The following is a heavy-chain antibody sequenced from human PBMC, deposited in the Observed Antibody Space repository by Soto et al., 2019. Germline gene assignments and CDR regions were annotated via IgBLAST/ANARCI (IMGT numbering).Heavy chain of an antibody. V-gene: IGHV3-23*01. D-gene: IGHD3-3*01. Sequence: HPGGSLRLSCAASGFTFSSYAMSWVRQAPGKGLEWVSAISGSGGSTYYADSVKGRFTISRDNSKNTLYLQMNSLRAEDTAVYYCAKILGWSGYYTGGIDYWGQGTLVTVSS. CDR2: ISGSGGST. CDR3: AKILGWSGYYTGGIDY. J-gene: IGHJ4*02. CDR1: GFTFSSYA.